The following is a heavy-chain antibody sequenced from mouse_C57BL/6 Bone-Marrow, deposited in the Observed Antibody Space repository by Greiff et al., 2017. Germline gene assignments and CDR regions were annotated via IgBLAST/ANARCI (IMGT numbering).Heavy chain of an antibody. Sequence: VQLQQSGPELVKPGASVKISCKASGYAFSSSWMNWVKQRPGKGLEWIGRIYPGDGDTNYNGKFKGKATLTAAKSSSTAYMQLSSLTSEDSAVYFCARSEYYGLYAMEYWGQGTSVTVSS. V-gene: IGHV1-82*01. D-gene: IGHD1-1*01. CDR3: ARSEYYGLYAMEY. CDR1: GYAFSSSW. J-gene: IGHJ4*01. CDR2: IYPGDGDT.